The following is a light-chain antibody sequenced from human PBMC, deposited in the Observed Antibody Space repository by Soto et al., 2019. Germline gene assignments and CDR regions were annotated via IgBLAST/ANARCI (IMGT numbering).Light chain of an antibody. CDR1: QDVTTN. CDR2: DIS. J-gene: IGKJ5*01. V-gene: IGKV3-15*01. Sequence: EMSMTQFPAILSSFPGEGASLSVRAAQDVTTNFAWYQLRRGQPPRLLIYDISTRATGVPARFSGSGSGTDFTLTISSLQPEDSATYFCQQPNSYPQTFGQGTRLEIK. CDR3: QQPNSYPQT.